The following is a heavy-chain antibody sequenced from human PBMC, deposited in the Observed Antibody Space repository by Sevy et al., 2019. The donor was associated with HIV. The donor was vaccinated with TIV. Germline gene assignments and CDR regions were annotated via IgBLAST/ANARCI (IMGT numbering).Heavy chain of an antibody. CDR1: GYTFTSYA. CDR2: INTNTGNP. Sequence: ASVKVSCKASGYTFTSYAMNWVRQALGQGLEWMGWINTNTGNPTYAQGFTGRFVFSLDTSVSTAYLQISSLKAEDTAVYYCARAYSSSWYSYYYYGMDVWGQGTTVTVSS. V-gene: IGHV7-4-1*02. J-gene: IGHJ6*02. CDR3: ARAYSSSWYSYYYYGMDV. D-gene: IGHD6-13*01.